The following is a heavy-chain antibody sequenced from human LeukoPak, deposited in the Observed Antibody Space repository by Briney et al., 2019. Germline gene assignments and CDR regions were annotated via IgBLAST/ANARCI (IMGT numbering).Heavy chain of an antibody. CDR1: GFIFNDFW. V-gene: IGHV3-30*02. CDR3: AKDSGATGAGDS. D-gene: IGHD1-1*01. Sequence: PGGSLRFSCTASGFIFNDFWMSWVRQAPGKGLEWVAFIRYDGSNKYYADSVKGRFTISRDNSKNTLYLQMNSLRAEDTAVYYCAKDSGATGAGDSWGQGTLVTVSS. J-gene: IGHJ4*02. CDR2: IRYDGSNK.